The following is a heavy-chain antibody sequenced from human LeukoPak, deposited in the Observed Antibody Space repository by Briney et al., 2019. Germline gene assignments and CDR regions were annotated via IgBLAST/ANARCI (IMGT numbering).Heavy chain of an antibody. V-gene: IGHV3-30*02. D-gene: IGHD3-22*01. CDR1: GFTFSSYG. CDR2: IRYDGTIK. CDR3: ARTLDYYDSSRVGVFDI. Sequence: GGSLRLSCAASGFTFSSYGMHWVRQAPGKGLDWVAFIRYDGTIKDYADSVKGRFTISRDNAKNSLYLQMNSLRAEDTAVYYCARTLDYYDSSRVGVFDIWGQGTMVTVSS. J-gene: IGHJ3*02.